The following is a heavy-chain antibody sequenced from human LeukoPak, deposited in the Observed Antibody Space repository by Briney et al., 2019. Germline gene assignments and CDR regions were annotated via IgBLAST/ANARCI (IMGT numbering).Heavy chain of an antibody. CDR2: IRYDGSNK. D-gene: IGHD2-2*01. J-gene: IGHJ3*02. CDR3: AKGLGYCSSTSCYVGAFDI. Sequence: PGGSLRLSCAASGFTFSSYGMHWVRQAPGKGLEWVAFIRYDGSNKYYADSVKGRFTISRDNSKNTLYLRMNSLRAEDTAVYYCAKGLGYCSSTSCYVGAFDIWGQGTMVTVSS. CDR1: GFTFSSYG. V-gene: IGHV3-30*02.